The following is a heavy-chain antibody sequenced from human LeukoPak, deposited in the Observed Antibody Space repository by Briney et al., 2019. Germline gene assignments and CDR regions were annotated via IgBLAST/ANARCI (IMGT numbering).Heavy chain of an antibody. V-gene: IGHV3-66*01. D-gene: IGHD3-9*01. CDR2: IYRDGSS. CDR1: GLSVSSNY. Sequence: GGSLRLSCVASGLSVSSNYMSWGRQAPGKGLEWVSVIYRDGSSYYAESVKGRFTISRDNSKNTLYIQMNSLRAEDTAVYYCARSFYDILIGYYQYFDYWGQGTLVTVSS. CDR3: ARSFYDILIGYYQYFDY. J-gene: IGHJ4*02.